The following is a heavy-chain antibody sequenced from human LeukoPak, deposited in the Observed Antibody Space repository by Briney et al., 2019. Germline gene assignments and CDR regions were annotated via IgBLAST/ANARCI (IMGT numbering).Heavy chain of an antibody. CDR3: AKDSAGDYDLNFDY. J-gene: IGHJ4*02. CDR1: GFTFSSYA. Sequence: GGSLRLSCAASGFTFSSYAMSWVRQAPGKGLEWVSAISGSGGSTYYADSVKGRFTISRDNSKNTLYLQMNSLRAEDTAVYFCAKDSAGDYDLNFDYWGQGTLVTVSS. CDR2: ISGSGGST. V-gene: IGHV3-23*01. D-gene: IGHD4-17*01.